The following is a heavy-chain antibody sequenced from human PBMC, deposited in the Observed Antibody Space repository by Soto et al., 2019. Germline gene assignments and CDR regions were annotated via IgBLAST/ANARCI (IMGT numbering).Heavy chain of an antibody. CDR3: ARLEGLATISYYFDF. J-gene: IGHJ4*02. CDR2: IYYRGNA. Sequence: PSETLSLTFSFSDNSINSDKFYWSWIRHPPGKGLEWIGSIYYRGNAYYNPSLQTRVTISLDKSKSQFSLKLNSVTAADSAVYFCARLEGLATISYYFDFWGPGALVTVSS. CDR1: DNSINSDKFY. D-gene: IGHD3-9*01. V-gene: IGHV4-39*01.